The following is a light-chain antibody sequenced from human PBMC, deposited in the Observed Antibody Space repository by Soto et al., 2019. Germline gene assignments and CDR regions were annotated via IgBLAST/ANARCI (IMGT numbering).Light chain of an antibody. CDR1: SSDVGGYTF. CDR3: SSFAGTYNGV. J-gene: IGLJ3*02. V-gene: IGLV2-11*01. CDR2: DVN. Sequence: QSALTQPRSVSGSPGQSVTISCIGTSSDVGGYTFVSWYQQHPGKAPKLMIYDVNKRPSGVPDRFSGSKSGNTASLTISGLQTYDEADYYCSSFAGTYNGVFGGGTQLTVL.